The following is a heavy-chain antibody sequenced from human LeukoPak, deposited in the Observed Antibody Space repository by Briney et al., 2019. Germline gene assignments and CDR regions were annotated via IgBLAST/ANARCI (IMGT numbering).Heavy chain of an antibody. CDR1: GYTFTSYG. J-gene: IGHJ4*02. Sequence: EASVKVSCKASGYTFTSYGISWVRQAPGQGLEWMRWISAYNGNTNYAQKLQGRVTMTTDTSTSTAYMELRSLRSDDTAVYYCARDVNYYDSSGYYWEFDYWGQGTLVTVSS. V-gene: IGHV1-18*01. D-gene: IGHD3-22*01. CDR2: ISAYNGNT. CDR3: ARDVNYYDSSGYYWEFDY.